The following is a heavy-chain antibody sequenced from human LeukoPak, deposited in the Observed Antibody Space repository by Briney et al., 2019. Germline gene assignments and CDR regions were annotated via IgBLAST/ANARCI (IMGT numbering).Heavy chain of an antibody. Sequence: GGSLRLSCAASGFIVSNKYMTWVRQAPGKGLEWVSAISGSGGSTYYADSVKGRFTISRDSSKNTLYLQMNSLRADDTAVYYCAKDKGSTWGQGTLVTVSS. J-gene: IGHJ5*02. CDR3: AKDKGST. D-gene: IGHD3-10*01. CDR2: ISGSGGST. V-gene: IGHV3-23*01. CDR1: GFIVSNKY.